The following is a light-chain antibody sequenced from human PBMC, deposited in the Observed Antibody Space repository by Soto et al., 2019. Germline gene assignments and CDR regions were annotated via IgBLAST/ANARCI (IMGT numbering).Light chain of an antibody. CDR2: DVS. J-gene: IGLJ1*01. Sequence: QSVRTQPASVSGSPGQAIAISCTGTSSDVGAYNYVSWYQQHPGKATKLMIYDVSNRHSGVSNRFSGSKSGNTASLTISGLQAEDETDYSCTSYTTRGNYAIGTGPKVTFL. CDR3: TSYTTRGNYA. CDR1: SSDVGAYNY. V-gene: IGLV2-14*01.